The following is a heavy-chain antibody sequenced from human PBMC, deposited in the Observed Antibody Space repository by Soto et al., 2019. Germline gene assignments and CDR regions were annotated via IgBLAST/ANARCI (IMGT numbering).Heavy chain of an antibody. CDR1: GFTFDDYA. J-gene: IGHJ3*02. V-gene: IGHV3-9*01. CDR3: AKDDGVERGYSGYGGAFDI. CDR2: ISWNSGSI. Sequence: EVQLVESGGGLVQPGRSLRLSCAASGFTFDDYAMHWVRQAPGKGLEWVSGISWNSGSIGYADSVKGRFTISRDNAKNALYLQMNSLRAEDTALYYCAKDDGVERGYSGYGGAFDIWGQGTMVTVSS. D-gene: IGHD5-12*01.